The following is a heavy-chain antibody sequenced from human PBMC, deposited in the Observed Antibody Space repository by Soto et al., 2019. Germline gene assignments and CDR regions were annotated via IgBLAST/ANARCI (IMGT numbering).Heavy chain of an antibody. CDR2: ISHSGIT. Sequence: KTSETLSLTCAVSCGSITSANWWTWVRQPPGGGLEWIGEISHSGITNYKASLKSRVTMSVDKTKNDGSLKLTSVTAADTAVYYCARVLRGWFDPWGQGTPVTVSS. V-gene: IGHV4-4*02. CDR3: ARVLRGWFDP. CDR1: CGSITSANW. J-gene: IGHJ5*02.